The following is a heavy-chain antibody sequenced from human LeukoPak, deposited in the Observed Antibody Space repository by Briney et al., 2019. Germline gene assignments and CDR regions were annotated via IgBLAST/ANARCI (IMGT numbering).Heavy chain of an antibody. CDR2: ISGSGGSR. V-gene: IGHV3-23*01. CDR1: GFTFNNFA. Sequence: GGSLKLSCAASGFTFNNFAMTWVRQAPGKGLEWGSRISGSGGSRDYADSVKGRFTISRDNSKNTLCLQLNSLRAEDTAVYYCAKVRDTGGYWHQAFDYWGQGTLVTVSS. J-gene: IGHJ4*02. D-gene: IGHD3-22*01. CDR3: AKVRDTGGYWHQAFDY.